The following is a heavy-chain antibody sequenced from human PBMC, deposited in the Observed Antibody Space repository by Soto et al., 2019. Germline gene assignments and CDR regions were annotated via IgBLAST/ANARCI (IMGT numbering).Heavy chain of an antibody. D-gene: IGHD3-3*01. CDR3: ARLPRDCNKTSCYYADH. CDR1: GYDFNTNW. Sequence: GESLKISCRGSGYDFNTNWFGWVRQLPGRGLEWVAIMYPGDSDTRYNPSLQGHVTLSVDVTVSTAFLQWRSLETSDTGMYFCARLPRDCNKTSCYYADHWGQGTQVTVSS. V-gene: IGHV5-51*01. J-gene: IGHJ4*02. CDR2: MYPGDSDT.